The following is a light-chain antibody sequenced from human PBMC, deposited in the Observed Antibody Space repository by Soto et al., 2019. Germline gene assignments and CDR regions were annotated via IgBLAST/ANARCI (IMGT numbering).Light chain of an antibody. V-gene: IGLV2-14*01. CDR1: SSDVGGYNY. Sequence: QSVLTQPASVSGSPGQSITISCTGTSSDVGGYNYVSWYQQHPGKAPKLMIYDVSNRPSGVSNRFSGSKSGNTASLTISGLQAEDEADYYCISYTSSSVVFGGGTEVTVL. CDR3: ISYTSSSVV. CDR2: DVS. J-gene: IGLJ2*01.